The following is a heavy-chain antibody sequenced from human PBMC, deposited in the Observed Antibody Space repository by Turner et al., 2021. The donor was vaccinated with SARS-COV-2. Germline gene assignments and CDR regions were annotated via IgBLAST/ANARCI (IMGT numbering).Heavy chain of an antibody. CDR1: GYTCTAYY. CDR3: AREGGFSYDHDTFRM. D-gene: IGHD3-16*01. V-gene: IGHV1-2*07. J-gene: IGHJ3*02. Sequence: QVHLVQSGAEVRKPGASVKVSGKASGYTCTAYYIHWLRQAPGQGPEWMGCSSPHSGDTNYSHKSQGRVTITRDTSINTAYMELSRLRSDDTAVYYCAREGGFSYDHDTFRMWGQGTMVTVSS. CDR2: SSPHSGDT.